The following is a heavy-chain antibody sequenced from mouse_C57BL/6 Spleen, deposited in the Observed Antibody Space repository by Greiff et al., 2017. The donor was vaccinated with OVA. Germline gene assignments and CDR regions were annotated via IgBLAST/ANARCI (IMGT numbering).Heavy chain of an antibody. CDR1: GYTFTSYW. D-gene: IGHD2-1*01. CDR2: IYPSNGGT. J-gene: IGHJ4*01. V-gene: IGHV1-53*01. CDR3: ARYGNYGYYAMDY. Sequence: VQLQQPGTELVKPGASVKLSCKASGYTFTSYWMHWVKQRPGQGLEWIGNIYPSNGGTNYNEKFKSKATLTVDKSSSTAYMQLSSLTSEDSAVYYCARYGNYGYYAMDYWGQGTSVTVSS.